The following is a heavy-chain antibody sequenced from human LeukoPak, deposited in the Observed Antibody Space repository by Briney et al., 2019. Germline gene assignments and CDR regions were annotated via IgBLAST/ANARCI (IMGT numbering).Heavy chain of an antibody. Sequence: SETLSLTCIVSGGSISSSSYYWNWIRQPPGKGLEWIGYIFHRGGTSYNPSLKSRILFSVDTSQNQFSLKLNSVTAADTAVYYCVREILYCSGGSCYRGPFDNWGQGTLVTVSA. J-gene: IGHJ4*02. D-gene: IGHD2-15*01. CDR3: VREILYCSGGSCYRGPFDN. CDR1: GGSISSSSYY. V-gene: IGHV4-30-4*01. CDR2: IFHRGGT.